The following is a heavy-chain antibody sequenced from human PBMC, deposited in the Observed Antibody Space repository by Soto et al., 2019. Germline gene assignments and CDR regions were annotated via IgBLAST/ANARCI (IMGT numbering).Heavy chain of an antibody. J-gene: IGHJ4*02. CDR1: GFTFSNAW. V-gene: IGHV3-15*01. CDR2: IKSKTDGGTT. D-gene: IGHD3-10*01. CDR3: TTDGRGGTLIWFGYDY. Sequence: VGSLRLSCAASGFTFSNAWMSWVRQAPGKGLEWVGRIKSKTDGGTTDYAAPVKGRFTISRDDSINTLYLQMNSLKTEDTAVYYCTTDGRGGTLIWFGYDYWGQGTLVTVSS.